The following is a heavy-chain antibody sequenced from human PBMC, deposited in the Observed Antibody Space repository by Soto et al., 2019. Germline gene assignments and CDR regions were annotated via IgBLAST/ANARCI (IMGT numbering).Heavy chain of an antibody. J-gene: IGHJ4*02. V-gene: IGHV1-3*01. D-gene: IGHD3-22*01. CDR2: INAGNSDT. CDR1: GENLTRGA. CDR3: VRDFSMVLVAPAY. Sequence: GGAGKVSCKGSGENLTRGAIHLGRQASGQRLEWMGWINAGNSDTKYSQKFQGRVTISSDTSASTAYMELSSLRSEDTAVYYFVRDFSMVLVAPAYCGQGTLVPVSS.